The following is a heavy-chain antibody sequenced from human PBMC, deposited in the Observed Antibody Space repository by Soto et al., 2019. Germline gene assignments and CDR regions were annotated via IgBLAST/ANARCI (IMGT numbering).Heavy chain of an antibody. CDR1: GGSISSSSYC. V-gene: IGHV4-39*01. CDR2: IYYSGST. J-gene: IGHJ6*03. CDR3: AGNSKTHYYYMDV. Sequence: SETLSLTCTVSGGSISSSSYCWGWIRQPPGKGLEWIGSIYYSGSTYYNPSLKSRVTISVDTSKNQFSLKLSSVTAADTAVYYCAGNSKTHYYYMDVWGKGTTVTVSS. D-gene: IGHD4-4*01.